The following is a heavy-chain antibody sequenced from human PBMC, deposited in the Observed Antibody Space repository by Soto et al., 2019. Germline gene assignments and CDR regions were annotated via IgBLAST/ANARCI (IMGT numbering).Heavy chain of an antibody. Sequence: GGSLRLSCAASGFTFSSYSMNWVRQAPGKGLEWVSSISSSSSYIYYADSVKGRFTISRDNAKNSLYLQMNSLRAEDTAVYYCARVRAAAGPDYFDYWGQGTLVTVSS. CDR2: ISSSSSYI. CDR1: GFTFSSYS. V-gene: IGHV3-21*01. D-gene: IGHD6-13*01. CDR3: ARVRAAAGPDYFDY. J-gene: IGHJ4*02.